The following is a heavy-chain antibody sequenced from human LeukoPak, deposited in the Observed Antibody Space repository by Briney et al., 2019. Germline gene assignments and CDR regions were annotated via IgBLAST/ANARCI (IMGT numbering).Heavy chain of an antibody. V-gene: IGHV4-38-2*02. D-gene: IGHD3-10*02. CDR3: ASNMGHGDY. J-gene: IGHJ4*02. CDR2: IYHSGST. Sequence: SETLSLTCTVSGYSISSGHYWGWIRQPPGKGLEWIGSIYHSGSTYYNPSLKSRVTISVDTSKNQFSLKLSSVTAADTAVYYCASNMGHGDYWGQGTLVTVSS. CDR1: GYSISSGHY.